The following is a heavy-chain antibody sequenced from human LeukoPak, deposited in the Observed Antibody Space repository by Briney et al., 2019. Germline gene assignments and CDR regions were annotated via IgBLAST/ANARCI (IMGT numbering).Heavy chain of an antibody. CDR1: GDSVSSNSAA. CDR3: ARAEPYDFWSGYKSAWWFDP. V-gene: IGHV6-1*01. Sequence: SQTLSLTCAISGDSVSSNSAAWNWIRQSPSRGLEWLGRTYYRSKWYNDYAVSVKSRITINPDTSKNQFSLQLNSVTPEDTAVYYCARAEPYDFWSGYKSAWWFDPWGQGTLVTVSS. D-gene: IGHD3-3*01. CDR2: TYYRSKWYN. J-gene: IGHJ5*02.